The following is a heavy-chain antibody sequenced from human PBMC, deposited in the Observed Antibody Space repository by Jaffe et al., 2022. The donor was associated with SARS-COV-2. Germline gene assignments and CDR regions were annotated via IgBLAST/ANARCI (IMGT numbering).Heavy chain of an antibody. CDR3: ARRAVSGSYPIWAFDI. CDR1: GFTFSSYS. V-gene: IGHV3-48*02. CDR2: ISSSSSTI. Sequence: EVQLVESGGGLVQPGGSLRLSCAASGFTFSSYSMNWVRQAPGKGLEWVSYISSSSSTIYYADSVKGRFTISRDNAKNSLYLQMNSLRDEDTAVYYCARRAVSGSYPIWAFDIWGQGTMVTVSS. D-gene: IGHD1-26*01. J-gene: IGHJ3*02.